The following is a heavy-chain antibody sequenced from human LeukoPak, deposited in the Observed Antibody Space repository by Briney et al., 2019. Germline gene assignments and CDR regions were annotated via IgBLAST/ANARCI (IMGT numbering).Heavy chain of an antibody. CDR2: IKQDGSAK. CDR3: ARDPYP. V-gene: IGHV3-7*01. J-gene: IGHJ5*02. CDR1: GGSFSGYY. Sequence: ETLSLTCAVYGGSFSGYYWSWVRQAPGKGLEWVANIKQDGSAKYYVDSVKGRFTISRDNAKNSLYLRMNSLRAEDTAVYYCARDPYPWGQGTLVTVSS.